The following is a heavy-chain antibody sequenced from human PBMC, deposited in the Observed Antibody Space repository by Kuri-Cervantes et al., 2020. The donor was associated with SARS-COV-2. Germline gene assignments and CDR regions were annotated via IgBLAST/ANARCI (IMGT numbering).Heavy chain of an antibody. CDR2: IYYSGSP. CDR3: AKGPTMIRFSGRTLQLGSDRFDC. Sequence: SETLSLTCTVSGGSINSSSFYWGWIRQPPGKGLEWIGIIYYSGSPCYNPSLKSRVTISVDTPENLYSLKVNSVTAADTAVYYCAKGPTMIRFSGRTLQLGSDRFDCWGQGILVTVSS. CDR1: GGSINSSSFY. J-gene: IGHJ4*01. D-gene: IGHD3-10*01. V-gene: IGHV4-39*07.